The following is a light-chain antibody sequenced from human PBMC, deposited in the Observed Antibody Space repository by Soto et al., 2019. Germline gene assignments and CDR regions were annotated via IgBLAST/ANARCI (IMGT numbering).Light chain of an antibody. Sequence: ENVLTQAPDALSLSPGERATLSCRASQSVTTKLAWYQHKPGQAPRLLISGASSRASGVPDRFSGSGSETDFPLITSRLPPQEFALYYRQQYGGPPITVGQGTRLENK. V-gene: IGKV3-20*01. CDR2: GAS. J-gene: IGKJ5*01. CDR1: QSVTTK. CDR3: QQYGGPPIT.